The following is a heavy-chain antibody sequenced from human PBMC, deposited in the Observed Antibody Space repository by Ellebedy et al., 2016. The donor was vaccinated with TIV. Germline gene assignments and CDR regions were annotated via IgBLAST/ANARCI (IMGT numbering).Heavy chain of an antibody. V-gene: IGHV3-30*18. J-gene: IGHJ4*02. CDR3: ANDKSYIVGATGFDY. Sequence: GGSLRLSXAASGFTFSSYGMYWVRQAPGKGLEWVAVISYDGSNKYYADSVKGRFTISRDNSKNTLYLQMNSLRAEDTAVYYCANDKSYIVGATGFDYWGQGTLVTVSS. CDR1: GFTFSSYG. D-gene: IGHD1-26*01. CDR2: ISYDGSNK.